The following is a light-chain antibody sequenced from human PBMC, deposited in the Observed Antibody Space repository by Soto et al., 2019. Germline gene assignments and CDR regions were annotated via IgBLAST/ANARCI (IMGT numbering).Light chain of an antibody. CDR1: QSVSSN. J-gene: IGKJ4*01. V-gene: IGKV3-11*01. CDR3: QQHINWPLT. CDR2: EAS. Sequence: TQSPATLSVSPGERATLSCRASQSVSSNLAWYQQKPGQAPRLLIYEASNRATGIPARFSGSGSGADFTLTISSLEPEDFALYYCQQHINWPLTFGGGTKVDI.